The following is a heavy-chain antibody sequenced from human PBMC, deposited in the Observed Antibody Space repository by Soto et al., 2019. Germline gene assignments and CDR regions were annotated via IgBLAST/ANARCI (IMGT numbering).Heavy chain of an antibody. CDR1: GFTFSDYW. V-gene: IGHV3-74*01. J-gene: IGHJ4*02. D-gene: IGHD2-21*02. CDR3: ALPYAGDPAGFDY. Sequence: GVSLRLSCEASGFTFSDYWIHWVRQAPGRGLVWVSRVQGNGIGTNYADSVEGRFTISRDNAKNTVYLQMNGLRSDDTALYYCALPYAGDPAGFDYWGQGTLVTVSS. CDR2: VQGNGIGT.